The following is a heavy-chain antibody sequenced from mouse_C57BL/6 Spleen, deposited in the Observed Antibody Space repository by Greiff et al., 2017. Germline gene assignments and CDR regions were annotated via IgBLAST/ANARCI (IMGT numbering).Heavy chain of an antibody. D-gene: IGHD2-5*01. Sequence: EVHLVESGGGLVKPGGSLKLSCAASGFTFSDYGMHWVRQAPEKGLEWVAYISSGSSTIYYADTVKGRFTISRDNAKNTLFLQMTSLRSEDTAMYYCARDYSNCFDYWGQGTTLTVSS. CDR3: ARDYSNCFDY. J-gene: IGHJ2*01. CDR2: ISSGSSTI. V-gene: IGHV5-17*01. CDR1: GFTFSDYG.